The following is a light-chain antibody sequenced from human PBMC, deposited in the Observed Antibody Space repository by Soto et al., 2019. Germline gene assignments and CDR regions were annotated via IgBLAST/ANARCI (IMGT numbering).Light chain of an antibody. CDR1: QSVSSSY. J-gene: IGKJ1*01. V-gene: IGKV3-20*01. CDR2: GDS. Sequence: EIVLTQSPGTLSLSPGERATLSCRASQSVSSSYLAWYQQKPGQAPRLLIYGDSSSATGIPDRLSGSGSGTDFTLTISRLEPEDFAVYYCQQYGSSPGTFGQGTKVEIK. CDR3: QQYGSSPGT.